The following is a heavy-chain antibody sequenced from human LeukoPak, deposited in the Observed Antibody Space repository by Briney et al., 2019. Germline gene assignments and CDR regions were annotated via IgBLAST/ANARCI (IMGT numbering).Heavy chain of an antibody. CDR1: GGSISSYY. D-gene: IGHD4-17*01. Sequence: PSETLSLTCTVSGGSISSYYWSWIRQTPGKGLEWIGYMSYSGSTNYNPSLKSRASISVDTSKNQFSLKLSSVTAADTAVYYCARTGSTVTMLYPFDHWGQGTLVTVSS. CDR2: MSYSGST. V-gene: IGHV4-59*01. J-gene: IGHJ4*02. CDR3: ARTGSTVTMLYPFDH.